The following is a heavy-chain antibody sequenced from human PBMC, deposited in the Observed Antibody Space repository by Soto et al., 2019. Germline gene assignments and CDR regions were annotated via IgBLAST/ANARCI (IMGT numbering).Heavy chain of an antibody. V-gene: IGHV1-46*01. CDR2: INPSGGST. CDR3: ARDRDYYDSSGYWPGEWYYYYGMDV. D-gene: IGHD3-22*01. CDR1: GYTFTSYY. Sequence: QVQLVQSGAEVKKPGASVKVSCKASGYTFTSYYMHWVRQAPGQGLEWMGIINPSGGSTSYAQKFQGRVTMTRDTSTSTVYMELSSLRSEDTAVYYCARDRDYYDSSGYWPGEWYYYYGMDVWGQGTTVTVSS. J-gene: IGHJ6*02.